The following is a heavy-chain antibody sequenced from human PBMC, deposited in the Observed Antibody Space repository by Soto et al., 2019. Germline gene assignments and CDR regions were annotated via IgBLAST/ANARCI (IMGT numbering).Heavy chain of an antibody. D-gene: IGHD3-3*01. CDR3: ARTSRYYDFWSGYSAHMDV. J-gene: IGHJ6*03. Sequence: GGSLRLSCAASGFTFSSYSMNWVRQAPGKGLEWVSYISSSSSTIYYADSVKGRFTISRDNAKNSLYLQMNSLRAEDTAVYYCARTSRYYDFWSGYSAHMDVWGKGTTVTGSS. V-gene: IGHV3-48*01. CDR2: ISSSSSTI. CDR1: GFTFSSYS.